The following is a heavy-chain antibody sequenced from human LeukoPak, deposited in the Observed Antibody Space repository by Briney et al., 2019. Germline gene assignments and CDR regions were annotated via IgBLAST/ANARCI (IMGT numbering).Heavy chain of an antibody. CDR2: IYPGDSDT. V-gene: IGHV5-51*01. J-gene: IGHJ5*02. Sequence: GESLKISCKGSGYSFTSYWIGWVRQMPGKGLEWMGIIYPGDSDTRYSPSFQGQVTISADKSISTAYLQWSSLKASDTAMHYCARRGYDFWSGQYNWFDPWGQGTLVTVSS. CDR1: GYSFTSYW. D-gene: IGHD3-3*01. CDR3: ARRGYDFWSGQYNWFDP.